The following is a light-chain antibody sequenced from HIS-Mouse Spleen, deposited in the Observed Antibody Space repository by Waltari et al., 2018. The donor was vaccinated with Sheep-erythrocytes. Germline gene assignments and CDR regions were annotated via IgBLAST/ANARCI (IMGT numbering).Light chain of an antibody. Sequence: DIQLTQSPSFLSASVGDIVTLTCRASQGISRYLAWYQQKPGKAPKLLIYAASTLQSGVASSFSGSGSGTEFTLTLSSLQPEDFATYYCQQLNSYPALTFGGGTKVEIK. CDR2: AAS. CDR3: QQLNSYPALT. CDR1: QGISRY. J-gene: IGKJ4*01. V-gene: IGKV1-9*01.